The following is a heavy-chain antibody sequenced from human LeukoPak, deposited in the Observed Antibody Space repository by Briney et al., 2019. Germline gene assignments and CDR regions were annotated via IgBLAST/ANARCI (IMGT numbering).Heavy chain of an antibody. CDR1: GVSISTFY. CDR3: ARYSSGWSFYFDH. D-gene: IGHD6-19*01. V-gene: IGHV4-59*08. Sequence: SETLSLTCTVSGVSISTFYWSWIRQPPGQGLEWIGYIFYSGSTNYTPSLKSRVTISLDTSKDQFSLKLSSVTAADTAVYYCARYSSGWSFYFDHWGQGTLVTVSS. CDR2: IFYSGST. J-gene: IGHJ4*02.